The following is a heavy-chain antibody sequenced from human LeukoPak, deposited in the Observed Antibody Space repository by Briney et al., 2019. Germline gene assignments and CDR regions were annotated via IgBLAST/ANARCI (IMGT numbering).Heavy chain of an antibody. V-gene: IGHV4-59*08. D-gene: IGHD6-13*01. CDR3: AVAAAGTLDYFDY. J-gene: IGHJ4*02. CDR1: GGSISSYY. CDR2: VYYSGST. Sequence: SETLSLTCTVSGGSISSYYWSWIRQPPGKGLEWIGYVYYSGSTNYNPSLKIRVTISVDTSKNQFSLKLSSVTAADTAVYYCAVAAAGTLDYFDYWGQGTLVTVSS.